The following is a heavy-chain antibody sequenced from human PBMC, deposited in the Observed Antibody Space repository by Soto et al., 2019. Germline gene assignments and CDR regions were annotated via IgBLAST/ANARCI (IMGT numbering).Heavy chain of an antibody. CDR2: IWYDGNKK. D-gene: IGHD6-13*01. CDR3: VRDLTNQQLVAYYFDF. V-gene: IGHV3-33*01. Sequence: QVQLVESGGGVVQPGTSLRLSCVASGFTFTNSGMHWVRQAPGKGLEWVALIWYDGNKKYYADSVKGRFTMSRDNSKNTLYLQMNSLRADDTAVYYCVRDLTNQQLVAYYFDFWGQGTLVTVSS. J-gene: IGHJ4*02. CDR1: GFTFTNSG.